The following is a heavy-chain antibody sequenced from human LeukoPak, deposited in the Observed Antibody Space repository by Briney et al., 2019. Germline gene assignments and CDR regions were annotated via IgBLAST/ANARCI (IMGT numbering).Heavy chain of an antibody. V-gene: IGHV3-9*01. CDR2: INWNSGRM. D-gene: IGHD6-6*01. CDR3: AKDGQRIAVSVVTYMDV. J-gene: IGHJ6*03. CDR1: GFTFDDYA. Sequence: GRSLRLSCAAAGFTFDDYAMHWVRQAPGKGLEGVSTINWNSGRMEYADSVKGRFTIHRDSAKNSLYLQMNSLRDEDTALYYCAKDGQRIAVSVVTYMDVWGNGTTVTASS.